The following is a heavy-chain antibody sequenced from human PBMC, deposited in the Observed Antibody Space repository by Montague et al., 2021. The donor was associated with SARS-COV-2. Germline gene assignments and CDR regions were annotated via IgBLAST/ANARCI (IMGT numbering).Heavy chain of an antibody. CDR3: ARAPYYDFWSGYGGAFDI. D-gene: IGHD3-3*01. J-gene: IGHJ3*02. CDR1: GGSISSSSW. Sequence: SETLSLTCAVSGGSISSSSWWSWVRQPPGKGLEWTGEIYRSGSTNYNPSLKSRVTISVDKSKNQFSLKLSSVTAADTAVYYCARAPYYDFWSGYGGAFDIWGQGTMVTVSS. CDR2: IYRSGST. V-gene: IGHV4-4*02.